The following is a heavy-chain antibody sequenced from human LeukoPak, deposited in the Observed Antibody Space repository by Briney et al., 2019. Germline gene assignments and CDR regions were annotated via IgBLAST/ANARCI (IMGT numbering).Heavy chain of an antibody. Sequence: KPSETLSLTCAVYGGSFSGYYWSWIRQPPGKGLEWIGEINHSGSTNYNPSLKSRVTISVDTSKNQFSLKLSSVTAAGTAVYYCASRIAARLPSYYYYGMDVWGQGTTVTVSS. J-gene: IGHJ6*02. CDR2: INHSGST. V-gene: IGHV4-34*01. CDR1: GGSFSGYY. D-gene: IGHD6-6*01. CDR3: ASRIAARLPSYYYYGMDV.